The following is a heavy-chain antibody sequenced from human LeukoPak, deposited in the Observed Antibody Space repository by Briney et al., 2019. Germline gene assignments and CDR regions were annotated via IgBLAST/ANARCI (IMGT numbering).Heavy chain of an antibody. CDR3: ARHYLRFCESFDS. CDR2: LFYSGST. J-gene: IGHJ4*02. CDR1: GDFVSSSCLY. D-gene: IGHD3-3*01. Sequence: SDTLSLTCSVSGDFVSSSCLYWGWLRQPPGKGLEWIGSLFYSGSTYYNSSLKSRVTISVDTSKNQFSLKLSSETAADTAVYYCARHYLRFCESFDSWGQGTQVRVFS. V-gene: IGHV4-39*01.